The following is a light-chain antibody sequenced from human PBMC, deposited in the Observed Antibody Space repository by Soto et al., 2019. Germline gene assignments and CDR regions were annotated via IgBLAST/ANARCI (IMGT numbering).Light chain of an antibody. Sequence: EIMLKQSPATLSLSPGERATLSCRASQSVNGLLGWYQQKPGQAPRLLIYDASKRATGIPARFSGSGFETDFTLTISSLEPEDFAVYYCQQYTTSPFTFGPGTKVDIK. V-gene: IGKV3-11*01. CDR3: QQYTTSPFT. CDR1: QSVNGL. CDR2: DAS. J-gene: IGKJ3*01.